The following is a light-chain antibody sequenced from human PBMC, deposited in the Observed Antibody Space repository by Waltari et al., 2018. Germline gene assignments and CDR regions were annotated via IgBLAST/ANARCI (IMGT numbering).Light chain of an antibody. CDR2: KVS. CDR3: RQATTWPRT. CDR1: SLVHPDGHTD. Sequence: SLVHPDGHTDLDWFQQRPGPSPRRLIYKVSSRDSGVTYRISGSGSDTASTLKISRVETEDVGIYYCRQATTWPRTFGQGTKVEIQ. V-gene: IGKV2-30*02. J-gene: IGKJ1*01.